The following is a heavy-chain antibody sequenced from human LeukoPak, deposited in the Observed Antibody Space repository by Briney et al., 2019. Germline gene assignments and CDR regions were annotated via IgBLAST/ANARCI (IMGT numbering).Heavy chain of an antibody. Sequence: PSETLFLTCSVPRGSISSGDYYSSCFRQPPGKGLEQIGYIYYSGCTYCKPSLKSRVTISVDTSKNLFPLKLSAVTAADTAVYYCARSYNWNDGFDYWGQGTLVTVSS. J-gene: IGHJ4*02. CDR3: ARSYNWNDGFDY. V-gene: IGHV4-30-4*01. D-gene: IGHD1-20*01. CDR2: IYYSGCT. CDR1: RGSISSGDYY.